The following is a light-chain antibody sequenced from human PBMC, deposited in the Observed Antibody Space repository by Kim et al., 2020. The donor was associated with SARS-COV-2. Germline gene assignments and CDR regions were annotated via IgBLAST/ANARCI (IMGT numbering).Light chain of an antibody. J-gene: IGKJ4*01. CDR2: GAS. CDR3: QQDNNWPPLT. CDR1: QSVSSN. V-gene: IGKV3-15*01. Sequence: SPGERASLPCRASQSVSSNLAWYQQKPGQAPRRLSYGASTRATGIPARFSGSGSGTEFTLTISSLQSEDFAVYYCQQDNNWPPLTFGGGTKVDIK.